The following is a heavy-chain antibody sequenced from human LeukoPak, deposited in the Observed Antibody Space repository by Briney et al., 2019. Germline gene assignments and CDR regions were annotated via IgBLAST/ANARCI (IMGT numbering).Heavy chain of an antibody. CDR2: ISAYNGNT. V-gene: IGHV1-18*01. Sequence: GASVKVSCKASGYTFTSYGISWVRQAPGQGLEWMGWISAYNGNTNYAQKLRGRVTMTTDTSTSTAYMELRSLRSDDTAVYYCARVWGSSSSWYYYYYMDVWGKGTTVTISS. J-gene: IGHJ6*03. D-gene: IGHD6-6*01. CDR3: ARVWGSSSSWYYYYYMDV. CDR1: GYTFTSYG.